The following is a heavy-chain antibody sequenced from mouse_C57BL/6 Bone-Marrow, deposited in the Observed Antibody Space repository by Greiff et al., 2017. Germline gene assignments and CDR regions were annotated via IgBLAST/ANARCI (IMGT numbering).Heavy chain of an antibody. Sequence: QVQLQQPGAELVKPGASVKMSCKASGYTFTSYWLTWVKQRPGQGLEWIGDIYPGSGSTNYNEKFKSKATLTVDTSSSTAYMQLSSLTAEDSAVYYCARPYYSNYWYCDVWGTGTTVTVSS. V-gene: IGHV1-55*01. CDR3: ARPYYSNYWYCDV. CDR2: IYPGSGST. D-gene: IGHD2-5*01. J-gene: IGHJ1*03. CDR1: GYTFTSYW.